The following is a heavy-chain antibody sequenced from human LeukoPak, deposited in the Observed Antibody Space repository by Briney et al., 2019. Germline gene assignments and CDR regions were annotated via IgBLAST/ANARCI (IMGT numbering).Heavy chain of an antibody. CDR1: GFTFSSYW. V-gene: IGHV3-74*01. CDR3: AREWRDSSGYYGMDV. CDR2: INSDGSST. J-gene: IGHJ6*02. Sequence: HAGGSLRLSCAASGFTFSSYWMHWVRQAPGKGLVWVSRINSDGSSTSYADSVKGRFTISRDNAKNTLYLQMNSLRAEDTAVYYCAREWRDSSGYYGMDVWGQGTTVTVSS. D-gene: IGHD3-22*01.